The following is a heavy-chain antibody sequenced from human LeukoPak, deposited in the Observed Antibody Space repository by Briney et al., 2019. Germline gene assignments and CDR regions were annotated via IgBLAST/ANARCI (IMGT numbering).Heavy chain of an antibody. D-gene: IGHD3-10*01. CDR2: FDPEDGET. V-gene: IGHV1-24*01. CDR3: ATDGLGFGELSY. CDR1: GYTLTELS. J-gene: IGHJ4*02. Sequence: ASVEVSCKVSGYTLTELSMHWVRQAPGKGLEWMGGFDPEDGETIYAQKFQGRVTMTEDTSTDTAYMELSSLRSEDTAVYYCATDGLGFGELSYWGQGTLVTVSS.